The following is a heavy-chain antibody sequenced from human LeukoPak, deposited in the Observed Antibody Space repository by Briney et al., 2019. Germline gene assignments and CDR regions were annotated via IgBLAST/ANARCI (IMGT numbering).Heavy chain of an antibody. D-gene: IGHD1-26*01. J-gene: IGHJ4*02. CDR3: AKDSELHPFDY. Sequence: PGRSLRLSCAASGFTFSSYGMHWVRQAPGKGLEWVAVISYDGSNKYYADSVKGRFTISRDNSKNTLYLQMNSLRAEDTAVYYCAKDSELHPFDYWGQGTLVTVSS. CDR2: ISYDGSNK. CDR1: GFTFSSYG. V-gene: IGHV3-30*18.